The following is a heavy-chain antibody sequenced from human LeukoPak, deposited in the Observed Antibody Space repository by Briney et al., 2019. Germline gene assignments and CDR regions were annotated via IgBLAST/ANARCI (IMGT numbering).Heavy chain of an antibody. D-gene: IGHD1-26*01. CDR3: ARDGGATVFDY. J-gene: IGHJ4*02. CDR1: GFTVSSNY. Sequence: PGGSLRLSCAASGFTVSSNYMSWVRQAPGKGLEWVSVIYSGGSTYYADSVKGRFTLSRDNSKNTLYLQMNSRGDEETAVYYCARDGGATVFDYWGQGTLVTVSS. CDR2: IYSGGST. V-gene: IGHV3-66*01.